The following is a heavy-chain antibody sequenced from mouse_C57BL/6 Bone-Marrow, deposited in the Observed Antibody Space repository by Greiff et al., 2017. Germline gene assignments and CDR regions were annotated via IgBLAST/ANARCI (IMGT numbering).Heavy chain of an antibody. CDR2: IDPSDSYT. Sequence: QVQLQQPGAELVMPGASVKLSCKASGYTFTSYWMHWVKQRPGQGLEWIGEIDPSDSYTNYHQKFKGKSTWTVDKSCSTAYMQLSSLTSEDEAVYYCAREESCGYDGAGFAYWGQGTLVTVAA. V-gene: IGHV1-69*01. J-gene: IGHJ3*01. D-gene: IGHD2-2*01. CDR3: AREESCGYDGAGFAY. CDR1: GYTFTSYW.